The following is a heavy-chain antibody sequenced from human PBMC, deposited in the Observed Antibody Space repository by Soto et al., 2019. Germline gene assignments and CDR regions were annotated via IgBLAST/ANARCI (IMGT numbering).Heavy chain of an antibody. V-gene: IGHV1-2*04. CDR2: INPNSGGT. J-gene: IGHJ3*02. Sequence: ASVKVSCKASGYTFTGYYMHWVRQAPGQGLEWMGWINPNSGGTNYAQKFQGWVTMTRDTSIGTAYMELSRLRSDDTAVYYCAREYSGDYLDAFDIWGQGTMVTVSS. CDR1: GYTFTGYY. CDR3: AREYSGDYLDAFDI. D-gene: IGHD4-17*01.